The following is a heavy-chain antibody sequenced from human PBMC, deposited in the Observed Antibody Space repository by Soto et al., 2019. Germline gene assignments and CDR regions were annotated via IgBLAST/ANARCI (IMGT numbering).Heavy chain of an antibody. V-gene: IGHV1-18*01. Sequence: QVQLVQSGAEVKKPGASVKVSCKASGYTFITYGINWVRQAPGQGLEWMAWISAYNGNTYYAQNFQGRVTITTATSTGTAYMELRSLRSDDTAIYYCARGTYKDFWGQGTLVTVSS. CDR3: ARGTYKDF. CDR2: ISAYNGNT. J-gene: IGHJ4*02. CDR1: GYTFITYG. D-gene: IGHD1-1*01.